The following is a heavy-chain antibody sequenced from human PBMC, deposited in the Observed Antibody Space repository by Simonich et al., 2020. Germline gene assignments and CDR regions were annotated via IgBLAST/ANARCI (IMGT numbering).Heavy chain of an antibody. D-gene: IGHD2-21*01. CDR1: GYTFTGYY. Sequence: QVQLVQSGAEVKKPGASVKVSCTASGYTFTGYYMHWVRQAPGQGLEWMGWINPNSGGTNDAQKFQGRVTMTRDTSISTAYMELSRLRSDDTAVYYCARNGLVGILKAFDIWGQGTMVTVSS. CDR2: INPNSGGT. V-gene: IGHV1-2*02. J-gene: IGHJ3*02. CDR3: ARNGLVGILKAFDI.